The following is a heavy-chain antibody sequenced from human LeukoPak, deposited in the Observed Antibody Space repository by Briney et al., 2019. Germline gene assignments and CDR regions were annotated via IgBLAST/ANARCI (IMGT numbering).Heavy chain of an antibody. J-gene: IGHJ6*03. V-gene: IGHV1-2*02. Sequence: ASVKVSCKASGYTFTGYYMHWVRQAPGQGLEWMGWINPNSGGTNYAQEFQGRVTMTRDTSISTAYMELSRLRSGDTAVYYCARDLKSVAATPREAHYYMDVWGKGTTVTVSS. CDR3: ARDLKSVAATPREAHYYMDV. CDR1: GYTFTGYY. CDR2: INPNSGGT. D-gene: IGHD2-15*01.